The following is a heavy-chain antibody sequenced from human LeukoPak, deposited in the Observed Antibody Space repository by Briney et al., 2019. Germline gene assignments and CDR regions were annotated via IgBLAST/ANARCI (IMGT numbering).Heavy chain of an antibody. CDR2: IKPDGSEK. V-gene: IGHV3-7*04. D-gene: IGHD3-16*01. J-gene: IGHJ6*02. Sequence: GGSLRLSCAASGFTFSSYWMSWVRQAPGKGLEWVANIKPDGSEKDYVDSLKGRFTISRDNAKNSLYLQVNSLRAEDTAVYYCARFGIAYGVDVWGQGTTVTVSS. CDR1: GFTFSSYW. CDR3: ARFGIAYGVDV.